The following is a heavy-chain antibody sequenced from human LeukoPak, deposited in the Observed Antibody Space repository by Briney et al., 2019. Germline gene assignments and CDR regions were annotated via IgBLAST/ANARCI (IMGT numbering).Heavy chain of an antibody. D-gene: IGHD4-11*01. V-gene: IGHV7-4-1*02. CDR3: ARRGYSNYVPFDY. CDR2: INTNTGNP. J-gene: IGHJ4*02. CDR1: GYTFTSYD. Sequence: ASVKVSCKASGYTFTSYDMNWVRQAPGQGLEWMGWINTNTGNPTYAQGFTGRFVFSLDTSVSTAYLQWSSLKASDTAMYYCARRGYSNYVPFDYWGQGTLVSVSS.